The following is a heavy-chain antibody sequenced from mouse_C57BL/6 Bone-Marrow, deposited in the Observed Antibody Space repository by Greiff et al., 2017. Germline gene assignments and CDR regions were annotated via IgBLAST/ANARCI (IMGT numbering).Heavy chain of an antibody. V-gene: IGHV2-5*01. J-gene: IGHJ4*01. CDR3: AKMTSSLLYAMDY. D-gene: IGHD6-1*01. CDR1: GFSLTSYG. CDR2: IWRGGST. Sequence: VKLMESGPGLVQPSQSLSITCTVSGFSLTSYGVHWVRQSPGKGLEWLGVIWRGGSTDYNAAFMSRLSITKDNSKSQVFFKMNRLQADDTAIYYCAKMTSSLLYAMDYWGQGTSVTVSS.